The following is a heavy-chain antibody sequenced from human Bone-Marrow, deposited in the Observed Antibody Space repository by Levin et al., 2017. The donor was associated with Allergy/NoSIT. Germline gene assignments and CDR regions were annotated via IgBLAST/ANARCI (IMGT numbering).Heavy chain of an antibody. CDR1: GYTFSVHY. CDR2: INPNSGAA. D-gene: IGHD6-19*01. J-gene: IGHJ4*02. CDR3: ARALRSSSFPGY. Sequence: AGGSLRLSCTTSGYTFSVHYMHWVRQAPGQGLEWMGRINPNSGAATYAEKFQDRVAMTRDTPITTVYLELTGLRSDDTAIYYCARALRSSSFPGYWGQGTLVTVSS. V-gene: IGHV1-2*06.